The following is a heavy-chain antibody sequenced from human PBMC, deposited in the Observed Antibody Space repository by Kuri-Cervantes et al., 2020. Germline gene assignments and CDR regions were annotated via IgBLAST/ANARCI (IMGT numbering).Heavy chain of an antibody. CDR1: GYSISSGYY. CDR3: ARDPKDCSSTSCYTYYFDY. V-gene: IGHV4-38-2*02. Sequence: SQTLSLTCAVSGYSISSGYYWGWIRQPPGKGLEWIGSIYHSGSTYYNPSLKSRVTISVDTSKNQFSLKLSSVTAADTAVYYCARDPKDCSSTSCYTYYFDYWGQGTLVTVSS. D-gene: IGHD2-2*02. CDR2: IYHSGST. J-gene: IGHJ4*02.